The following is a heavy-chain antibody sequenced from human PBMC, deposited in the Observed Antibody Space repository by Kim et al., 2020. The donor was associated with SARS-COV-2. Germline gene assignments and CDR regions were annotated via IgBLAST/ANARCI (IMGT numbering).Heavy chain of an antibody. Sequence: GGSLRLSCAASGFTFSSYAMHWVRQAPGKGLEWVAVIWYDGSNKYYADSVKGRFTISRDNSKNTLYLQMNSLRAEDPAVSYCAKDRGYSYGTFDYWGQGT. CDR2: IWYDGSNK. CDR1: GFTFSSYA. J-gene: IGHJ4*02. D-gene: IGHD5-18*01. CDR3: AKDRGYSYGTFDY. V-gene: IGHV3-33*06.